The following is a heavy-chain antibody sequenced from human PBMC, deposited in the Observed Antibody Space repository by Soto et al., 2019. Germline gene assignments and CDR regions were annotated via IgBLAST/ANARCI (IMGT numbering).Heavy chain of an antibody. V-gene: IGHV1-18*04. CDR1: DFSFTSHG. D-gene: IGHD1-26*01. CDR3: AIYHVGLFRFDY. J-gene: IGHJ4*02. CDR2: ISLYNGNT. Sequence: ASVKVSCKAYDFSFTSHGISWVRQAPGQGIEWTGWISLYNGNTNYAQQFQGRVTMPTDTSTSKAYMELRSLRSDDTAMYFCAIYHVGLFRFDYWGQGTLVTVAS.